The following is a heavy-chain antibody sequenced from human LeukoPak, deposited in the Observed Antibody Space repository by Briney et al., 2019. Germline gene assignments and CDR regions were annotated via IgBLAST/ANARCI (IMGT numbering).Heavy chain of an antibody. Sequence: SETLSLTCTVSDGSISSYYWSWIRQPPGKGLEWIGYIYNTGCTTHNPSLKSRVTISVDRSRNLFSLNLGSVTAADTAVYYCARAVSGYYFDYWGQGTLVAVSS. CDR3: ARAVSGYYFDY. CDR2: IYNTGCT. CDR1: DGSISSYY. D-gene: IGHD6-19*01. V-gene: IGHV4-59*01. J-gene: IGHJ4*02.